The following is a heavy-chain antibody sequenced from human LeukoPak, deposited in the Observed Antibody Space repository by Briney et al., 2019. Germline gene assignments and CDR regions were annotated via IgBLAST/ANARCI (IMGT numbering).Heavy chain of an antibody. CDR3: ARDRGTTVISGEFDY. V-gene: IGHV4-39*07. CDR1: GGSISSSSYY. CDR2: IYYSGST. J-gene: IGHJ4*02. D-gene: IGHD4-17*01. Sequence: PSETLSLTCTVSGGSISSSSYYWGWIRQPPGKGLEWIGSIYYSGSTNYNPSLKSRVTISVDTSKNQFSLKLSSVTAADTAVYYCARDRGTTVISGEFDYWGQGTLVTVSS.